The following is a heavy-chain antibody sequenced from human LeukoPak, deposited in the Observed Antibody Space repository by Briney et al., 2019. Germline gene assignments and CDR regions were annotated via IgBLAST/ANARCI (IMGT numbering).Heavy chain of an antibody. CDR1: GFTFSSYG. CDR3: AKMSSMLTAVLRYLEPSRGWFDP. Sequence: GGSLRLSCAASGFTFSSYGMHWVRQAPGKGLEWVAVIWYDGSNKYYADSVKGRFTISRDNSKNTLYLQMNSLRAEDTAVYYCAKMSSMLTAVLRYLEPSRGWFDPWGQGTLVTVSS. CDR2: IWYDGSNK. V-gene: IGHV3-33*06. D-gene: IGHD3-3*01. J-gene: IGHJ5*02.